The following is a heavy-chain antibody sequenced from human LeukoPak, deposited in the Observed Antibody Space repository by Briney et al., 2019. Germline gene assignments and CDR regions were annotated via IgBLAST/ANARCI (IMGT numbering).Heavy chain of an antibody. CDR2: ISSSSSYI. CDR1: GFTFRDYT. V-gene: IGHV3-21*01. D-gene: IGHD3-10*01. CDR3: ARDVRGVHFDY. Sequence: KSGGSLRLSCAVSGFTFRDYTMNWVRQAPGKGLEWVSSISSSSSYIYYADSVKGRFTISRDNAKNTLYLQMNSLRAEDTAVYYCARDVRGVHFDYWGQGTLVTVSS. J-gene: IGHJ4*02.